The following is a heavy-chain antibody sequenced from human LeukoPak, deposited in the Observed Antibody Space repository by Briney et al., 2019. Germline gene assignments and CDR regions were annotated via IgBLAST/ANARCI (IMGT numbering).Heavy chain of an antibody. D-gene: IGHD5-18*01. V-gene: IGHV4-4*07. CDR1: GDSIRNYF. CDR2: IYTSGSI. J-gene: IGHJ4*02. Sequence: SETLSLTCSVSGDSIRNYFWSWIRQPAGKGLEWIGRIYTSGSIDYKPSLRSRVTMSVDTSRNQFSLKLTSVTAADTAVYYCARDSEYNYGFDYWGQGTLVTVSS. CDR3: ARDSEYNYGFDY.